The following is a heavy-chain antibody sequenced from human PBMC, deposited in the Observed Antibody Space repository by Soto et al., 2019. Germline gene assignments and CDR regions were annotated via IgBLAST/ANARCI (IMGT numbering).Heavy chain of an antibody. V-gene: IGHV4-39*01. CDR3: ARGRNWFDP. CDR2: IYYSGST. J-gene: IGHJ5*02. Sequence: SETPSLTCTVSGGSISSSSYYWGWIRQPPGKGLEWIGSIYYSGSTYYNPSLKSRVTISVDTSKNQFSLKLSSVTAADTAVYYCARGRNWFDPWGQGTLVTVSS. CDR1: GGSISSSSYY.